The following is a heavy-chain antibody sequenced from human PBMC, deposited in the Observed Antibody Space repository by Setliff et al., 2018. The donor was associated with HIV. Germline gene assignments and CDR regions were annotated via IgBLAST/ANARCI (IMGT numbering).Heavy chain of an antibody. V-gene: IGHV4-4*02. J-gene: IGHJ4*02. D-gene: IGHD3-10*01. CDR1: GDSISSTSW. CDR2: VYDSGST. CDR3: ESTGRKTYYNSGKFYYFDY. Sequence: SETLSLTCTVPGDSISSTSWWSWVRQPPGKGLEWIGQVYDSGSTNFNPSLKGRVTIYMDKSKNRFSLRLNSVTAADTAIYYCESTGRKTYYNSGKFYYFDYWGRGILVTVSS.